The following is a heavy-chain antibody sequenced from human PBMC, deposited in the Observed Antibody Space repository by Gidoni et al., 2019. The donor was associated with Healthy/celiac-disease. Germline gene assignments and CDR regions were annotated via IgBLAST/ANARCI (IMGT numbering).Heavy chain of an antibody. V-gene: IGHV3-33*01. J-gene: IGHJ6*02. Sequence: QVQLVESGGGVVQPGRSLSLSCAASGLPSSSYGMHWACQAPGKGLEWLAVIWYDGSNKYYADSVKGRFTISRDNSKNTLYLQMNSLRAEDTAVYYCARDYHYYDSSGPYYYGMDVWGQGTTVTVSS. CDR3: ARDYHYYDSSGPYYYGMDV. CDR2: IWYDGSNK. CDR1: GLPSSSYG. D-gene: IGHD3-22*01.